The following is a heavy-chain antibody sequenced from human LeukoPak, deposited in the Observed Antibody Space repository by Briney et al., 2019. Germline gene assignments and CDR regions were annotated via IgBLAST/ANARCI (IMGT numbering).Heavy chain of an antibody. CDR3: ASTVVGATLFDDY. CDR2: ISSSSSYI. V-gene: IGHV3-21*01. J-gene: IGHJ4*02. CDR1: GFTFSSYS. Sequence: PGGSLRLSCAASGFTFSSYSMNWVRQAPGKGLEWVSSISSSSSYIYYADSVKGRFTISRDNAKNSLYLQMNSLRAEDTAVYYCASTVVGATLFDDYWGQGTLVTVSS. D-gene: IGHD1-26*01.